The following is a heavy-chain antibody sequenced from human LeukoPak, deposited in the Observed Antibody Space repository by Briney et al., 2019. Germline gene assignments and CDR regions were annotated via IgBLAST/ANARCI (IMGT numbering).Heavy chain of an antibody. J-gene: IGHJ6*03. D-gene: IGHD3-10*01. CDR3: ARGGSGRVYYYYMDV. V-gene: IGHV1-69*05. CDR1: GGTFSSYA. CDR2: IIPIFGTA. Sequence: ASVKVSCKASGGTFSSYAISWVRQAPGQGLEWMGGIIPIFGTANYAQKFQGRVTITTDESTSTAYMELSSLRSEDTAVYYCARGGSGRVYYYYMDVWGKGTTVTVPS.